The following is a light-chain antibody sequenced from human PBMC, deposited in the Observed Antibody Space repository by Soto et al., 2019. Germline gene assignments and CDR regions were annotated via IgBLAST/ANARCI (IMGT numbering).Light chain of an antibody. CDR1: RSDVGGYNY. J-gene: IGLJ3*02. CDR3: CADAGSYAWV. CDR2: DVN. V-gene: IGLV2-11*01. Sequence: QSALTQPRSVSGSPGQSVTSSCTGTRSDVGGYNYVSWYQQYPGKAPKLMIYDVNKWPSGVPDRVSGSKSGTTASLTIAGHQAEDEADYYCCADAGSYAWVLGGGTKLTVL.